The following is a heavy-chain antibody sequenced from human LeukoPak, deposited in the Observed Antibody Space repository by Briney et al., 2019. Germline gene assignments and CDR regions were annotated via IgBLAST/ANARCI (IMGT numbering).Heavy chain of an antibody. J-gene: IGHJ4*02. D-gene: IGHD3-22*01. V-gene: IGHV4-39*07. CDR1: GGSIRSSYYY. CDR3: ARGVGYYYDSSGYYYFDY. CDR2: IYDSGST. Sequence: SETLSLTCTVSGGSIRSSYYYWGWIRQPPGKGLEWIGSIYDSGSTYYNPSLKSRVTISVDRSKNQFSLKLSSVTAADTAVYYCARGVGYYYDSSGYYYFDYWGQGTLVTVSS.